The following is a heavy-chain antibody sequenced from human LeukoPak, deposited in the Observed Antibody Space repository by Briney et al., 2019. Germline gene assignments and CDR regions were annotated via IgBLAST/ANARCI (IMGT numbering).Heavy chain of an antibody. CDR1: GVSVIGGSGYY. CDR2: LYYSGST. V-gene: IGHV4-39*01. Sequence: PSETLSLTCTVSGVSVIGGSGYYWGWVRQSPEKGLEWIGSLYYSGSTYYNPSLNGRATVSIDTSKNHFSLNLTSVTAADTAVYFCARHASNCCRFDPWGQGTLVTVSS. J-gene: IGHJ5*02. D-gene: IGHD2-15*01. CDR3: ARHASNCCRFDP.